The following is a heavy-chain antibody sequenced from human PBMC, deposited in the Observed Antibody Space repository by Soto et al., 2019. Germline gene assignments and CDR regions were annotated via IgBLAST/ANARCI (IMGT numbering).Heavy chain of an antibody. Sequence: GGALIPPCAASGCHYRSFAMSLVRDAPREGLEWVSAISGSGGSTYYADSVKGRFTISRDNSKNTLYLQMNSLRAEDTAVYYCAKDQSGLALVVVVSIVDYWGQGTLVTVSS. CDR2: ISGSGGST. CDR3: AKDQSGLALVVVVSIVDY. J-gene: IGHJ4*02. D-gene: IGHD2-15*01. V-gene: IGHV3-23*01. CDR1: GCHYRSFA.